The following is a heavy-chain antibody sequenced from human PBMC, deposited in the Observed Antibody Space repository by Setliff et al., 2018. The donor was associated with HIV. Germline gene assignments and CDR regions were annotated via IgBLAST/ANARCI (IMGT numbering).Heavy chain of an antibody. CDR3: ARSVWAVVVPTDPAVDAFAI. CDR1: GYTFTTYG. CDR2: INSYHGNT. V-gene: IGHV1-18*04. Sequence: ASVKVSCKASGYTFTTYGVNWVRQAPGQGLEWMGWINSYHGNTKFAQKFQGRVTITADKSMSTVYLDLRSLTSEDTAMYYCARSVWAVVVPTDPAVDAFAIWGQGTMVTVSS. J-gene: IGHJ3*02. D-gene: IGHD2-21*01.